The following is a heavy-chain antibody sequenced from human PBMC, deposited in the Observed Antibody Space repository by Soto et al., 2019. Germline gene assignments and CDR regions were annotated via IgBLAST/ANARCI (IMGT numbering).Heavy chain of an antibody. Sequence: GGSLRLSCAASGFTCSSYAMHWVRQAPGKGLEWVAVISYDGSNKYYADSVKGRFTISRDNSKNTLYLQMNSLRAEDTAVYYCARDLQLWLAGTFYYGMDVWGQGTTVTVSS. CDR3: ARDLQLWLAGTFYYGMDV. V-gene: IGHV3-30-3*01. J-gene: IGHJ6*02. CDR1: GFTCSSYA. D-gene: IGHD5-18*01. CDR2: ISYDGSNK.